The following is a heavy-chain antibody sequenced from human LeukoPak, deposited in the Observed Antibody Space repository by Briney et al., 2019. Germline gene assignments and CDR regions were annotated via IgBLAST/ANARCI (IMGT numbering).Heavy chain of an antibody. V-gene: IGHV3-48*03. J-gene: IGHJ4*02. Sequence: PGGSLRLSCAASGFTFSSYEMNWVRQAPGKGLGWVSYISSSGSTIYYADSVKGRFTISRDNAKNSLYLQMNSLRAEDTAVYYCRFGEYDFDYWGQGTLVTVSS. D-gene: IGHD3-10*01. CDR1: GFTFSSYE. CDR2: ISSSGSTI. CDR3: RFGEYDFDY.